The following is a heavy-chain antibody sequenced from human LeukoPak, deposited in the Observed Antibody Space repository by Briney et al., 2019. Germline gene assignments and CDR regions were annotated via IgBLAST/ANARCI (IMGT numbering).Heavy chain of an antibody. Sequence: GGSLRLSCAASGFTFSSFAMSWVRQAPGKGLEWVSAISGSGGSTYYADSVKGRFTISRDNSKNTMYLQINSLRAEDTAVYYCAKDSLSFLKADFDYWGQGTLVTVSS. J-gene: IGHJ4*02. V-gene: IGHV3-23*01. D-gene: IGHD2/OR15-2a*01. CDR2: ISGSGGST. CDR1: GFTFSSFA. CDR3: AKDSLSFLKADFDY.